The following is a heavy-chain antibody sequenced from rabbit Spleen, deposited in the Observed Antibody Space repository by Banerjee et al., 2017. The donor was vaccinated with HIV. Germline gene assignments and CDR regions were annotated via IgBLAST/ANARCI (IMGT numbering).Heavy chain of an antibody. Sequence: EPLVESGGGLVQPGGSLKLSCTSSVFDFSNYGVCLVRQAPGKGLEWIGYIAPVFGITDYANWVNGRISISRENDQNTVLLQMTRRTAADTATYFRARDGAGGSDFDLWGPGTLVTVS. J-gene: IGHJ4*01. CDR1: VFDFSNYG. V-gene: IGHV1S47*01. CDR3: ARDGAGGSDFDL. CDR2: IAPVFGIT. D-gene: IGHD8-1*01.